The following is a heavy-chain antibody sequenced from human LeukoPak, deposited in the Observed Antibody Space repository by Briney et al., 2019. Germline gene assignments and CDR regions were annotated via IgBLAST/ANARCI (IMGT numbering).Heavy chain of an antibody. Sequence: SGGSLRLSCAASGFTFSSYAMSWVRQAPGKGLEWVSAISGSGGSTYYADSVKGRFTISRDNSKNTLYLQMNSLRAEDTAVYYCAKDPRGPYSYGSGSYSYYYGMDVWGQGTTVTVSS. CDR1: GFTFSSYA. CDR2: ISGSGGST. V-gene: IGHV3-23*01. D-gene: IGHD3-10*01. J-gene: IGHJ6*02. CDR3: AKDPRGPYSYGSGSYSYYYGMDV.